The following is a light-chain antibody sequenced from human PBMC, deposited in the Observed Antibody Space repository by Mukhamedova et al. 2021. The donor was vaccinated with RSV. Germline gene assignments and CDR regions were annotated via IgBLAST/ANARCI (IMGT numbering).Light chain of an antibody. Sequence: VPNLLIYAASTLQSGVPSRFSGSGSGTDFTLTISSLQPEDDATYYWHKDDRGPFTFGPGTKGNNK. CDR3: HKDDRGPFT. V-gene: IGKV1-27*01. CDR2: AAS. J-gene: IGKJ3*01.